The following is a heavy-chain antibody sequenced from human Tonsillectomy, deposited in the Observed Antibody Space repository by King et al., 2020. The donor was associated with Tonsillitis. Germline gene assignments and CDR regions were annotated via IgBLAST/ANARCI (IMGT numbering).Heavy chain of an antibody. J-gene: IGHJ4*02. D-gene: IGHD6-19*01. V-gene: IGHV3-30-3*01. Sequence: VQLVESGGGVVQPGRSLRLSCAASGFTFSSYTMHWVRQGPGKGLEWVAVISYDGSNKYYADSVKGRFTLSRDNSKNTLYLQMNSLRADDTAVYYCARDPYSSGWLTVGYFDYWGQGTLVTVSS. CDR2: ISYDGSNK. CDR3: ARDPYSSGWLTVGYFDY. CDR1: GFTFSSYT.